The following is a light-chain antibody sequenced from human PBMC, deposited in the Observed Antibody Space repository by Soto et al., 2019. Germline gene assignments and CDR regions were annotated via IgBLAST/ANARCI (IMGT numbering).Light chain of an antibody. CDR1: SSDVGGHDY. J-gene: IGLJ2*01. V-gene: IGLV2-8*01. CDR3: SSYAGGTNLV. CDR2: EVS. Sequence: QSALTQPPSASGSPGQSVTISCTGTSSDVGGHDYVSWYQQYPGKAPKLIIYEVSKRPSGVPDRFSGSKSVNTASLTVSGLPAEDEADYYCSSYAGGTNLVFGGGTKLTVL.